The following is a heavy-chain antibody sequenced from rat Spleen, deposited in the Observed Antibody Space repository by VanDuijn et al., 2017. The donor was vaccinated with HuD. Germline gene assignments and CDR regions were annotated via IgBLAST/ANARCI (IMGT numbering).Heavy chain of an antibody. CDR2: ISYDGSST. D-gene: IGHD4-3*01. V-gene: IGHV5-29*01. CDR1: GFTFSDYY. Sequence: EVQLVESDGGLVQPGRSLKLSCAASGFTFSDYYMAWVRQAPTKGLEWVATISYDGSSTYYRDSVKGRFTISRDNAKNTQYLQMDSLRSEDTATYYCTTRGIIRGTDYWGQGVMVTVSS. J-gene: IGHJ2*01. CDR3: TTRGIIRGTDY.